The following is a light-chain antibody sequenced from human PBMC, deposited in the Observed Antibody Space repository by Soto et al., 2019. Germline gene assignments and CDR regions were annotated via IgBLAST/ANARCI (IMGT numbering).Light chain of an antibody. CDR2: EVS. Sequence: QSVLTQPASVSGSPGQSITISCTGTSSDVGSYNLVSWYQHHPGKAPKLMIYEVSKRPSGVSNHFSGSKSGNTASLTISGLQAEDEADYYCCSYAGSSTGVFGGGTKLTVL. V-gene: IGLV2-23*02. J-gene: IGLJ3*02. CDR1: SSDVGSYNL. CDR3: CSYAGSSTGV.